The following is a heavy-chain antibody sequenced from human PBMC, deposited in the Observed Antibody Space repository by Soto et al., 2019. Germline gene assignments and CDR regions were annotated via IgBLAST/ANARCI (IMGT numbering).Heavy chain of an antibody. V-gene: IGHV3-23*01. Sequence: HPGGSLRLSCAASGFTFSSYAMSWVRQAPGKGLEWVSAISGSGGSTYYADSVKGRFTISRDNSKNTLYLQMNSLRAEDTAVYYCAKDFSSYSGSYGSFFDYWGQGTLVTVSS. J-gene: IGHJ4*02. D-gene: IGHD1-26*01. CDR1: GFTFSSYA. CDR3: AKDFSSYSGSYGSFFDY. CDR2: ISGSGGST.